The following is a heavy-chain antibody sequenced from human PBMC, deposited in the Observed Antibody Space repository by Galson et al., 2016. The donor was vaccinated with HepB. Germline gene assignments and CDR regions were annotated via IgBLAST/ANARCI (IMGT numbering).Heavy chain of an antibody. V-gene: IGHV1-18*01. CDR3: ARDWLVAVFDY. J-gene: IGHJ4*02. CDR1: TFASYG. CDR2: ISAYNGNT. Sequence: TFASYGISWVRQAPGQGLEWMGWISAYNGNTNYAQKLQGRVTMTTDTSTSTAYMELRSLRSDDTAVYYCARDWLVAVFDYWGQGTLVTVSS. D-gene: IGHD6-19*01.